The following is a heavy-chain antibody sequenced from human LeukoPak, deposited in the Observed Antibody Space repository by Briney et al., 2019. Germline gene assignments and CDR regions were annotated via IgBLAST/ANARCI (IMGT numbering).Heavy chain of an antibody. Sequence: ASVKVSCKASGYTFTSYDINCVRQATGRGRECMGWINPNRGNTGYAQKLQGRVTMTRNTSISTAYMALSSLRSEDTAVYYCEKGTSSQGSSYDYAYYFDYWGQGTLVTVSS. CDR2: INPNRGNT. J-gene: IGHJ4*02. V-gene: IGHV1-8*01. CDR1: GYTFTSYD. CDR3: EKGTSSQGSSYDYAYYFDY. D-gene: IGHD5-12*01.